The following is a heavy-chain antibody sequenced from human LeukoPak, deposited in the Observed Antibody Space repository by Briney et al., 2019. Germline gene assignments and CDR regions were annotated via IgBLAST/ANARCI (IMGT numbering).Heavy chain of an antibody. D-gene: IGHD3-22*01. CDR3: AKVGSSGYHHDAFDI. CDR2: IQYDGSNK. J-gene: IGHJ3*02. V-gene: IGHV3-30*02. CDR1: GFTFSAYG. Sequence: GGSLRLSCAASGFTFSAYGKQWVRQAPGKGLEWVAFIQYDGSNKYYADSVKGRFTISRDNSKNTLCLQMNSLRAEDTAVYYCAKVGSSGYHHDAFDIWGQGTMVTVSS.